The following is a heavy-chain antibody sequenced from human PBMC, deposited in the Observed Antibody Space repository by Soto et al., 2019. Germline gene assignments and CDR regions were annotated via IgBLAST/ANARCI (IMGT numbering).Heavy chain of an antibody. CDR2: IYYSGST. D-gene: IGHD3-22*01. CDR3: ARVRDYYDSSGYSSPFDY. J-gene: IGHJ4*02. Sequence: SETLSLTCTVSGGSISSGGYYWSWIRQHPGKGLEWIGYIYYSGSTYYNPSLKSRVTISVDTSKNQFSLKLSSVTAADTAVYYCARVRDYYDSSGYSSPFDYWGQGTLVTVSS. V-gene: IGHV4-31*03. CDR1: GGSISSGGYY.